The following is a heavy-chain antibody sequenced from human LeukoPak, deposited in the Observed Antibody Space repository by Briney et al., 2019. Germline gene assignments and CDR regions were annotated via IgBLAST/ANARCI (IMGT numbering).Heavy chain of an antibody. CDR2: ISAYNGNT. V-gene: IGHV1-18*01. D-gene: IGHD3-10*01. J-gene: IGHJ3*02. Sequence: ASVKVSCKASGYTFTSYGISWVRQAPGQGLEWMGWISAYNGNTNYAQKLQGRVTMTTDTSTSTAYMELRSLRSDDTAVYYCARGKATMVRGVIYAFDIWGQGTMVTVSS. CDR3: ARGKATMVRGVIYAFDI. CDR1: GYTFTSYG.